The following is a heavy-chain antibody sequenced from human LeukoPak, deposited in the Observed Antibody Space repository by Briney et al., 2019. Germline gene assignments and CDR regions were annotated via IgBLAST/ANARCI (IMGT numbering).Heavy chain of an antibody. CDR3: ARASSGYYWDFDY. CDR1: GDSISSYNYF. V-gene: IGHV4-39*01. CDR2: IYYRANT. D-gene: IGHD3-22*01. Sequence: SETLSLTCTASGDSISSYNYFWGWIRHPPGKGLEWVGSIYYRANTYYNPSLKSRVTLSADTSKNQFSLKVTSVTAADTAVYYCARASSGYYWDFDYWGQGALVTVSS. J-gene: IGHJ4*02.